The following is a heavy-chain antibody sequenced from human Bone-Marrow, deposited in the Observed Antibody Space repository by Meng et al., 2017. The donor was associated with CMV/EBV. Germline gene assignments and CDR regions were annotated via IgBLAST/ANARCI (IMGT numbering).Heavy chain of an antibody. V-gene: IGHV3-30*02. CDR3: ARDDCSSTSCYWSFSYYYYGMDV. CDR1: GFTFSNYG. D-gene: IGHD2-2*01. Sequence: GESLKISCAASGFTFSNYGMHWVRQAPGKGLEWVAFIRYDGSNKYYADSVKGRFTISRDNAKNSLYLQMNSLRAEDTAVYYCARDDCSSTSCYWSFSYYYYGMDVWGQGTTVTVSS. CDR2: IRYDGSNK. J-gene: IGHJ6*02.